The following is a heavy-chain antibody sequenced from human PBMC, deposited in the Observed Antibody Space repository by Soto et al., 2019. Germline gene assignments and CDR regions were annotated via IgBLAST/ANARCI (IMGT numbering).Heavy chain of an antibody. Sequence: NPSETLSLTCTVSGGSISSGGYYWSWIRQHPGKGLEWIGYIYYSGSTYYNPSLKSRVTISVDTSKNQFSLKLSSVTAADTAVYYCAKGGIAVVINPAATFDIWGQGTAVTVSS. CDR2: IYYSGST. V-gene: IGHV4-31*03. J-gene: IGHJ6*02. CDR3: AKGGIAVVINPAATFDI. CDR1: GGSISSGGYY. D-gene: IGHD3-22*01.